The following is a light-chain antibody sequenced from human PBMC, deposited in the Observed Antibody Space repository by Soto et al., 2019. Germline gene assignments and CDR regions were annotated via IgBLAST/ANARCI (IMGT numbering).Light chain of an antibody. Sequence: QSALTQPRSVSGSPGQSVTISCTGTSNDVGGYKYVSWYQHHPGQAPKLIIYEVNQRPSGVPDRFSGSKSGNTASLTISGLQAGDEAVYYCCSCANSFTSWVFGGGTKLTVL. J-gene: IGLJ3*02. V-gene: IGLV2-11*01. CDR1: SNDVGGYKY. CDR3: CSCANSFTSWV. CDR2: EVN.